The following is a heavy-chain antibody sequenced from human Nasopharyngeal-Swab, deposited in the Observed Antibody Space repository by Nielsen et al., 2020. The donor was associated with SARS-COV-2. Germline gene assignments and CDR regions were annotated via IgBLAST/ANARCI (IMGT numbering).Heavy chain of an antibody. CDR3: ARDGESSVDY. Sequence: GESLKISCAASGFTFSSYGMHWVRQAPGKGPEWVAVISYDGSNKYYADSVKGRFTISRDNSKNTLYLQMNSLRAEDTAVYYCARDGESSVDYWGQGTLVTVSS. D-gene: IGHD3-10*01. CDR1: GFTFSSYG. CDR2: ISYDGSNK. J-gene: IGHJ4*02. V-gene: IGHV3-30*03.